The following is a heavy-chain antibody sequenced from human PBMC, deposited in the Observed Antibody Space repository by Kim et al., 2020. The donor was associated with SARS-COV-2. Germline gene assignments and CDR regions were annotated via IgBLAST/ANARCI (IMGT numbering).Heavy chain of an antibody. J-gene: IGHJ3*02. CDR2: SGGST. V-gene: IGHV3-23*01. CDR3: AKDPGGI. D-gene: IGHD3-10*01. Sequence: SGGSTYYADSVKGRFTISRDNSKNTLYLQMNSLRAEDTAVYYCAKDPGGIWGQGTMVTVSS.